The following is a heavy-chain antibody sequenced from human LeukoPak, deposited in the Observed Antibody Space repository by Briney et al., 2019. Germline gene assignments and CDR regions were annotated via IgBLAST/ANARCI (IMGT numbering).Heavy chain of an antibody. CDR3: ARDRGIAVAGTGGY. CDR1: GYTFTSYG. V-gene: IGHV1-18*01. Sequence: ASVKVSCKASGYTFTSYGINWVRQAPGQGLEWMGWISTYNGNTDYAQKFQGRVTMTTDTSTSTAYMELRSLRSDDTAVFYCARDRGIAVAGTGGYWGQGTVVTVSS. D-gene: IGHD6-19*01. J-gene: IGHJ4*02. CDR2: ISTYNGNT.